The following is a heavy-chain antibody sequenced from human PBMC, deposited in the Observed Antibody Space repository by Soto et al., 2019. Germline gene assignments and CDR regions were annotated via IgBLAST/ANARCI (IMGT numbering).Heavy chain of an antibody. D-gene: IGHD2-15*01. V-gene: IGHV4-59*01. J-gene: IGHJ4*02. CDR3: ARVDCSGGSCYLNQYYFDY. CDR2: IYYSGGT. Sequence: PSETLSLTCTVSGGSISSYYWSWIRQPPGKGLEWIGYIYYSGGTNYNPSLKSRVTISVDTSKNQFSLKLSSVTAADTAVYYCARVDCSGGSCYLNQYYFDYWGQGTLVTVSS. CDR1: GGSISSYY.